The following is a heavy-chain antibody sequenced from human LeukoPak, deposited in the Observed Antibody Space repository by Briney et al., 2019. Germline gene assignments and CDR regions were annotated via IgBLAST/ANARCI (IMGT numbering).Heavy chain of an antibody. CDR2: INPNSGGT. Sequence: ASVKVSCKASGYTFTGYYMHWVRQAPGQGLEWMGWINPNSGGTNYAQKFQGRVTMTRDTSISTAYMELSRLRSDDTAVYYCARDGGNYCSGGSCPIDYWGQGTLVTVSS. V-gene: IGHV1-2*02. CDR3: ARDGGNYCSGGSCPIDY. CDR1: GYTFTGYY. J-gene: IGHJ4*02. D-gene: IGHD2-15*01.